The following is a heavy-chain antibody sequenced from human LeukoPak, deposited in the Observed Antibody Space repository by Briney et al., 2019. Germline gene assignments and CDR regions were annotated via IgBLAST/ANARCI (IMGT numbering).Heavy chain of an antibody. D-gene: IGHD6-19*01. CDR2: MNPNSGNT. J-gene: IGHJ4*02. V-gene: IGHV1-8*01. Sequence: ASVKVSCKASGYTFTSYDINWVRQATGQGLEWMGWMNPNSGNTGYAQKFQGRVTMTRNTSISTAYMELSSLRSEDTAVYYCARANQGSGWSGVWGQGTRVTVSS. CDR3: ARANQGSGWSGV. CDR1: GYTFTSYD.